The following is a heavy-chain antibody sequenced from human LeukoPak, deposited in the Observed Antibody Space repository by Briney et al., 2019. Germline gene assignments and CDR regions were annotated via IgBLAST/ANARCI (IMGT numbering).Heavy chain of an antibody. CDR2: INHSGST. J-gene: IGHJ4*02. CDR3: ARGRSRRYFDWQYYFDY. D-gene: IGHD3-9*01. CDR1: GGSFSGYY. Sequence: PSETLSLTCAVYGGSFSGYYWSWIRQPPGKGLEWIGEINHSGSTNYNPSLKSRVTISVDTSKNQFSLKLSSVTAADTAVYYCARGRSRRYFDWQYYFDYWGQGTLVTVSS. V-gene: IGHV4-34*01.